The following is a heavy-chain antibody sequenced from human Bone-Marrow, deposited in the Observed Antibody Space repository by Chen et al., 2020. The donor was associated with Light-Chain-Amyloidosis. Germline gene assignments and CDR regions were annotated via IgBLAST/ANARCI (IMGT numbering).Heavy chain of an antibody. D-gene: IGHD3-3*01. Sequence: QVQLQESGPGLVKPSETLSLTCTVSGYSISSGYYWGWIRQPPGKGLEWIGSIYHSGSTYYNPSLKSRVTISVDTSKNQFSRKLSSVTAADTAVYYWAMERITIFGVPPDAFDIWGQGTMVTVSS. CDR1: GYSISSGYY. CDR3: AMERITIFGVPPDAFDI. CDR2: IYHSGST. J-gene: IGHJ3*02. V-gene: IGHV4-38-2*02.